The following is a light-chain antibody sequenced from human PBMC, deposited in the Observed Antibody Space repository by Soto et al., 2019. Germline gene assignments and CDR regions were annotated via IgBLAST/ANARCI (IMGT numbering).Light chain of an antibody. CDR2: WAS. V-gene: IGKV4-1*01. Sequence: DIVMTQSPDSLAVSLGERATISCKSSRSVFYRSNNKNYLAWYQQKPGQPPTLLISWASTRESGVPARFSGRVSGTDFTLTISGLQAEDVAVYYCLQYYSGLALTFGGGTKVEIK. CDR3: LQYYSGLALT. J-gene: IGKJ4*01. CDR1: RSVFYRSNNKNY.